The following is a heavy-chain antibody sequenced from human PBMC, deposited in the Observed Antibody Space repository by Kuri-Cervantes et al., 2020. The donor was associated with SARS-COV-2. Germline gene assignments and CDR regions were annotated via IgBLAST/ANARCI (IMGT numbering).Heavy chain of an antibody. V-gene: IGHV3-20*04. CDR2: INWNGGST. D-gene: IGHD2-8*01. J-gene: IGHJ5*02. CDR3: ARDMGAIVLVRRDWFDP. Sequence: GGSLRLSCAASGFTFDDYGMSWVRQAPGKGLEWVSGINWNGGSTGYADSVKGRFTISRDNAKNSLYLQMNSLRVEDTAVYYCARDMGAIVLVRRDWFDPWGPGTLVTVSS. CDR1: GFTFDDYG.